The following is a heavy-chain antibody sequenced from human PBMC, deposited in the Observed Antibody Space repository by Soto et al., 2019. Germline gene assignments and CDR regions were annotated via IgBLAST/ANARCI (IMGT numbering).Heavy chain of an antibody. J-gene: IGHJ2*01. Sequence: QVQLQESGPGLVKPSETLSLTCAVSGGSIGSSSYYWGWIRQAPGKGLEWIGSVYYSGSTLYNPSLSSRGTSFLNTSQSQFSLQLNSVTPADTAIYYCARQECYSAGCHGFWGRG. V-gene: IGHV4-39*01. CDR2: VYYSGST. CDR1: GGSIGSSSYY. CDR3: ARQECYSAGCHGF. D-gene: IGHD2-2*01.